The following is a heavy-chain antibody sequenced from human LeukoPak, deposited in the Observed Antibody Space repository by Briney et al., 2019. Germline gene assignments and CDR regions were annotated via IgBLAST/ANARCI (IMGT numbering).Heavy chain of an antibody. J-gene: IGHJ4*02. CDR3: AKGGSGWYVGY. D-gene: IGHD6-19*01. Sequence: GGSLRLSCAASGFTFSSYGMHWVRQAPGKGLEWVAVISYDGSNKYYADSVKGRFTISRDNSKNTLYLQMNSLRAEDTAVYYCAKGGSGWYVGYWGQGTLVTVSS. CDR2: ISYDGSNK. CDR1: GFTFSSYG. V-gene: IGHV3-30*18.